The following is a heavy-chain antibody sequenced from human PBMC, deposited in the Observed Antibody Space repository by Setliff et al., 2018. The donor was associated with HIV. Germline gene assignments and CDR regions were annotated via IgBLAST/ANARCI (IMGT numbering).Heavy chain of an antibody. CDR3: ARVDRCSGGSCYFIDY. V-gene: IGHV4-38-2*02. Sequence: PSETLSLTCTVSGYSITSGYYWGWIRQPPGKGLEWIGSIHHSGSTYYNPSLKSRVIISVDTSKNEVSLKVSSVTAADMAVYYCARVDRCSGGSCYFIDYWGQGTLVTVSS. CDR1: GYSITSGYY. CDR2: IHHSGST. D-gene: IGHD2-15*01. J-gene: IGHJ4*02.